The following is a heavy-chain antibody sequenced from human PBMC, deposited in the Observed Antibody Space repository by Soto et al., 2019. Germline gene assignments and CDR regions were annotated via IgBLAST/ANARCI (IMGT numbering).Heavy chain of an antibody. J-gene: IGHJ4*02. CDR3: ARGRYGDY. V-gene: IGHV1-18*01. CDR1: GYDFTTYG. CDR2: ISAHNGNT. Sequence: QVDLVQSGAEVKKPGASVKVSCKGSGYDFTTYGITWVRQAPGQGLEWMGWISAHNGNTNDAQKLQGRVTVTRDTSTSTAYMELRSLRSDDTAVYYCARGRYGDYWGQGALVTVSS. D-gene: IGHD1-1*01.